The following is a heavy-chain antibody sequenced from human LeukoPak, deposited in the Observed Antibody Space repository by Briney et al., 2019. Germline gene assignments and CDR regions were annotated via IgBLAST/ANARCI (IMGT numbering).Heavy chain of an antibody. J-gene: IGHJ4*02. D-gene: IGHD2-21*02. V-gene: IGHV3-33*01. CDR3: ARDSRHIVVVTAIPAGGYFDY. CDR2: IWYDGSNK. Sequence: GGSLRLSCAASGFTFSSYGMHWVRQAPGKGLEWVAVIWYDGSNKYYADSVKGRFTISRDNSKNTLYLQMNSLRAEDTAVYYCARDSRHIVVVTAIPAGGYFDYWGQGTLVTVSS. CDR1: GFTFSSYG.